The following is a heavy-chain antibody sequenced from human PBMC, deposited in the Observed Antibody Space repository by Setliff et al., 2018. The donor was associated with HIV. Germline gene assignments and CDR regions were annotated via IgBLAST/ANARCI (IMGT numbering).Heavy chain of an antibody. J-gene: IGHJ4*02. CDR2: ISPTGNT. V-gene: IGHV4-34*11. CDR1: GASFSGYY. Sequence: SETLSLTCAVYGASFSGYYWAWIRQSPGTGLEWIGYISPTGNTNYNPSLKSRVTISTDTSKYQFSLNVSSVTAADTAVYFCAKSSPSIGYISDHWGQGTLVTVSS. D-gene: IGHD5-12*01. CDR3: AKSSPSIGYISDH.